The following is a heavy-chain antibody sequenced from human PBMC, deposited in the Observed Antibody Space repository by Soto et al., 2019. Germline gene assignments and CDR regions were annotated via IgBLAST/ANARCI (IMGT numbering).Heavy chain of an antibody. D-gene: IGHD3-9*01. V-gene: IGHV5-10-1*01. CDR2: IDPSDSYT. J-gene: IGHJ6*02. CDR1: GYSFTSYW. Sequence: PGESLKISCKGSGYSFTSYWISWVRQMPGKGLEWMGRIDPSDSYTNHSPSFQGHVTISADKSISTAYLQWSSLKASDTAMYYCARGRSIRVLRYFDWAKDVWGQGTTVTVSS. CDR3: ARGRSIRVLRYFDWAKDV.